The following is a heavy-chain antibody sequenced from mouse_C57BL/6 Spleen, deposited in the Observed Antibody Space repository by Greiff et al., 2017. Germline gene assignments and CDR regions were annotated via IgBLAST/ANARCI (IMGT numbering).Heavy chain of an antibody. D-gene: IGHD1-1*01. CDR1: GYTFTSYW. V-gene: IGHV1-55*01. CDR2: IYPGSGST. CDR3: ARSDYYGSSLVGYFDV. Sequence: QVQLKQPGAELVKPGASVKMSCKASGYTFTSYWITWVKQRPGQGLEWIGDIYPGSGSTNYNEKFKSKATLTVDTSSSTAYMQLSSLTSEDSAVYYCARSDYYGSSLVGYFDVWGTGTTVTVSS. J-gene: IGHJ1*03.